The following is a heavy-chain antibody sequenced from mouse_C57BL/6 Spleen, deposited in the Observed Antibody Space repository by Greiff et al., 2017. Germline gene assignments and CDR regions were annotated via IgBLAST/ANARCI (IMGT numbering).Heavy chain of an antibody. J-gene: IGHJ1*03. Sequence: VQLQQSGAELVKPGASVKMSCKASGYTFTTYPIEWMKQNHGKSLEWIGNFHPYNDDTKYNEKFKGKATLTVEKSSSTVYLELSRLTSDDSAVYYSARDGSNYGGDWYFDVWGTGTTVTVSS. V-gene: IGHV1-47*01. CDR2: FHPYNDDT. CDR3: ARDGSNYGGDWYFDV. CDR1: GYTFTTYP. D-gene: IGHD1-1*01.